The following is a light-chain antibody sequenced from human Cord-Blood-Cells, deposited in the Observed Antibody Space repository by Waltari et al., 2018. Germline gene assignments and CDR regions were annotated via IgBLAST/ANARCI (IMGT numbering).Light chain of an antibody. J-gene: IGLJ1*01. CDR2: DVS. Sequence: QSALTQPRPVSGSPGPTCPLTCPGTSSYVGGYNYGFWYQQHPGNVPKLKIYDVSKRPSEVPDRFSGSKSGNTAALTISGLQAEDEADYYCCSYAGSYVFGSGTKVTVL. CDR3: CSYAGSYV. CDR1: SSYVGGYNY. V-gene: IGLV2-11*01.